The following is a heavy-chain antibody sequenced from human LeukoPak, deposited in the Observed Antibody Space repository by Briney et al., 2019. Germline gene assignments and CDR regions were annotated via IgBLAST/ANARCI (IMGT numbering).Heavy chain of an antibody. J-gene: IGHJ4*02. CDR2: IWYDGSNK. CDR1: VFTFISYG. D-gene: IGHD6-13*01. CDR3: ARPLAQYSSSWSDY. Sequence: PGGALRLSCAASVFTFISYGMHWVRQAPGKGLEWVAVIWYDGSNKYYADSVKGRFTISRDNSKNTPYLQMNSLRAEDTAVYYCARPLAQYSSSWSDYWGQGTLVTVSS. V-gene: IGHV3-33*01.